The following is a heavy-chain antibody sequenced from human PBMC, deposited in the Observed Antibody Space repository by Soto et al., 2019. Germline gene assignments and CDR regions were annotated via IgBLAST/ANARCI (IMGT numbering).Heavy chain of an antibody. CDR1: GGTFSSYA. CDR2: IIPIFGTA. CDR3: CWIGELLPNFQH. D-gene: IGHD3-10*01. J-gene: IGHJ1*01. Sequence: QVQLVQSGAEVKKPGSSVKVSCKASGGTFSSYAISWVRQAPGQGLEWMGGIIPIFGTANYAQKFQGRVTITGDESTSTAEMELSSLRSEDTAVYYCCWIGELLPNFQHWGQGTLVTVSS. V-gene: IGHV1-69*12.